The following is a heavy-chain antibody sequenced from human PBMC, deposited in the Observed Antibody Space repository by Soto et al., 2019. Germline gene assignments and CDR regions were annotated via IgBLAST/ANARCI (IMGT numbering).Heavy chain of an antibody. CDR2: IIPVLGTV. J-gene: IGHJ6*02. CDR1: GGTFSSNA. Sequence: QVQLVQSGAEVKKPGSSVKVSCKASGGTFSSNAINWVRQAPGQGLEWMGGIIPVLGTVDYAQNFQGRLTITADKSMETAYMDLSSLRSEDTAAYYCARAKFRSGLRFLEWISHHHSPYDMDVWGQGTTVTVSS. CDR3: ARAKFRSGLRFLEWISHHHSPYDMDV. V-gene: IGHV1-69*06. D-gene: IGHD3-3*01.